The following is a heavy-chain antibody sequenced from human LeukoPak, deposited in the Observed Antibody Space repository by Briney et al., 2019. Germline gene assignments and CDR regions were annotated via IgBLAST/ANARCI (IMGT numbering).Heavy chain of an antibody. Sequence: PGRSLRLSCAASGFTFSSYGMHWVRQAPGKGPEWVAAIWRTGDWTHYVDSVKGRFTISRDNSKNTLYLQMNSLRAEDTAVYYCAKDYCSSTSCYTLGYWGQGTLVTVSS. CDR3: AKDYCSSTSCYTLGY. CDR2: IWRTGDWT. D-gene: IGHD2-2*02. V-gene: IGHV3-NL1*01. CDR1: GFTFSSYG. J-gene: IGHJ4*02.